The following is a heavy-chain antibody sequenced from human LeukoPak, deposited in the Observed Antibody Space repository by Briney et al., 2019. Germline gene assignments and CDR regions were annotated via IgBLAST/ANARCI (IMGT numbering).Heavy chain of an antibody. J-gene: IGHJ4*01. CDR3: AKGIYSSGWSYFDY. CDR2: LSGSGITT. CDR1: GFTFSSYS. D-gene: IGHD6-19*01. V-gene: IGHV3-23*01. Sequence: PGGSLRLSCAVSGFTFSSYSMHWVRQAPGKGLEWVSTLSGSGITTYYADSVKGRFTISRDNSKNTLYLQMNSLRAEDTAVYYCAKGIYSSGWSYFDYWGHGTLVTVSS.